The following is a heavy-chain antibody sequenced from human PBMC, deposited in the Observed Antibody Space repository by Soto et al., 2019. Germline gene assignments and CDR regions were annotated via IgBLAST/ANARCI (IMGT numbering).Heavy chain of an antibody. Sequence: QLQLQESGPGLVKPSETLSLTCTVSGGSISSSSYYWGWIRQPPGKGLEWIGSIYYSGSNCYNPSLKSRVTISVDTSSNQFTLQMSSVPDADTAVYYYARKQYSYAHSDYWGQGTLVTVSS. CDR3: ARKQYSYAHSDY. CDR1: GGSISSSSYY. CDR2: IYYSGSN. V-gene: IGHV4-39*01. J-gene: IGHJ4*02. D-gene: IGHD5-18*01.